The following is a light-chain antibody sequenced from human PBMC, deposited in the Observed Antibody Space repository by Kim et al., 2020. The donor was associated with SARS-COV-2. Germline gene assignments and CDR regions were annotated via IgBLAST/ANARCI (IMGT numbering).Light chain of an antibody. CDR3: STWDDMLKGV. J-gene: IGLJ2*01. CDR1: SSNIGRHS. CDR2: DDI. V-gene: IGLV1-44*01. Sequence: QSVLAQPPSASGNPGQSVAIPCSGSSSNIGRHSVNWYQQLPRTAPKLLIYDDIQRPSGVPDRFSASKSGTSASLAINGLQSEDEADYYCSTWDDMLKGVFGGGTKLTVL.